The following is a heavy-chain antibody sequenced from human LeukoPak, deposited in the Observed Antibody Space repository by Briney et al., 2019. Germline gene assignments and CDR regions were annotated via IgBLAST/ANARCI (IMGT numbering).Heavy chain of an antibody. CDR1: GGSFRGYY. V-gene: IGHV4-34*01. CDR3: ARGPVDYYGSGSIDY. CDR2: INHSGST. D-gene: IGHD3-10*01. J-gene: IGHJ4*02. Sequence: PSETLSLTCAVYGGSFRGYYWSWIRQPPGKRLEWSGEINHSGSTNYNPSLKSRVTISVDTSKNQFSLKLSSVTAADTAVYYCARGPVDYYGSGSIDYWGQGTLVTVSS.